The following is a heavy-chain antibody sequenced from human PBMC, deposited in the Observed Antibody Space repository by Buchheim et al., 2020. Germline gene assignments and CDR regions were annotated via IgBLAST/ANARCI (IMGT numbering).Heavy chain of an antibody. V-gene: IGHV3-33*01. J-gene: IGHJ5*02. CDR3: ARCPSSRGWFDP. CDR2: IWYDGGNK. Sequence: QVQVVESGGGVVQPGRSLRLSCAASRFTFSDYGMHWVRQAPGKGLEWVAVIWYDGGNKYYADSVKGRFTISRDNSKNTLYLQMNSLRVEDTAVYFCARCPSSRGWFDPWGQGTL. CDR1: RFTFSDYG.